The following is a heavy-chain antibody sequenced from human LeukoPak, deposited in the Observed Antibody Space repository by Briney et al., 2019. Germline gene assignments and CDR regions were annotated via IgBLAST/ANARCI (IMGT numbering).Heavy chain of an antibody. V-gene: IGHV3-30-3*01. J-gene: IGHJ4*02. Sequence: PGGSLTLTCAASGFTFSSYAMHWVRQPPGKGLEAVAVISYDGSNKYYADSVKGRFTISRDNSNNTLYLQMNSLRAEDTAVYYCARVAYSSGWYDYWGQGTLVTVSS. CDR2: ISYDGSNK. CDR1: GFTFSSYA. CDR3: ARVAYSSGWYDY. D-gene: IGHD6-19*01.